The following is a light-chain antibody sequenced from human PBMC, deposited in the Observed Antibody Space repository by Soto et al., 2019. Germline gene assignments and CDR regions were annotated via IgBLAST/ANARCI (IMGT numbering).Light chain of an antibody. Sequence: SYELTQPPSISVAPGQTARITCGGNNIGSKTVHWYQQKAGQAPVLVVYDDSDRPSGIPERFSGSNSGNTATLTISRVEAGDEADYYCQVWDVSTVHYVLGTGTKVTVL. V-gene: IGLV3-21*02. CDR3: QVWDVSTVHYV. CDR1: NIGSKT. J-gene: IGLJ1*01. CDR2: DDS.